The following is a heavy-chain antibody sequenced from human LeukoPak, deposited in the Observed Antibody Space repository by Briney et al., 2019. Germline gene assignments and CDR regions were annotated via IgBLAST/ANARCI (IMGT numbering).Heavy chain of an antibody. D-gene: IGHD5-24*01. CDR2: INPEGSQT. Sequence: PGESLRFSCAASGFSFRSSWMNWVRQAPGKGLQWVANINPEGSQTRFVDSVMGRFTMSKDNVKNSLYLQMNSLRVEDTAVFYCAAWTDRGYNFWGQGTVVTVPS. V-gene: IGHV3-7*01. J-gene: IGHJ4*02. CDR3: AAWTDRGYNF. CDR1: GFSFRSSW.